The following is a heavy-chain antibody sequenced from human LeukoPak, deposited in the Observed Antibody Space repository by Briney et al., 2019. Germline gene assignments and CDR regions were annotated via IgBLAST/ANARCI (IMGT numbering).Heavy chain of an antibody. CDR2: ISGSGGST. J-gene: IGHJ4*02. CDR1: EFSFSDYS. CDR3: AKPPRHCSSTSCYFDY. D-gene: IGHD2-2*01. V-gene: IGHV3-23*01. Sequence: GGSLRLSCAASEFSFSDYSMSWVRQAPGKGLEWVSAISGSGGSTYYADSVKGRFTISRDNSKNTLYLQMNSLRAEDTAVYYCAKPPRHCSSTSCYFDYWGQGTLVTVSS.